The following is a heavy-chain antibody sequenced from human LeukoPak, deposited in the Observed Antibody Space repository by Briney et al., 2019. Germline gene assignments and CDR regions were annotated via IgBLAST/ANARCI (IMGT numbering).Heavy chain of an antibody. CDR3: ARWYSGYDPKPLDY. V-gene: IGHV3-21*01. D-gene: IGHD5-12*01. Sequence: GGSLRLSCAASGFTFSSYEMNWVRQAPGKGLEWVSSISSVSTYIYYADSVKGRFTISRDNAKNSLYLQMNSLRAEDTAVYYCARWYSGYDPKPLDYWGQGTLVTVSS. CDR1: GFTFSSYE. CDR2: ISSVSTYI. J-gene: IGHJ4*02.